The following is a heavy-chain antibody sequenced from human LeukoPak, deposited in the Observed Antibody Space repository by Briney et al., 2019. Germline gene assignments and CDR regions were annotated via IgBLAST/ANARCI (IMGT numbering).Heavy chain of an antibody. V-gene: IGHV3-33*06. CDR2: IWHDAGDK. CDR1: GFTFRTNI. J-gene: IGHJ4*02. D-gene: IGHD6-13*01. CDR3: AKDPNLKYSSSWESSYFDY. Sequence: GRSLRLSCAASGFTFRTNIMHWVRQAPGEGLEWVALIWHDAGDKFYADSVKGRFTISRDNSKNTLYLQMNSLRAEDTAVYYCAKDPNLKYSSSWESSYFDYWGQGTLVTVSS.